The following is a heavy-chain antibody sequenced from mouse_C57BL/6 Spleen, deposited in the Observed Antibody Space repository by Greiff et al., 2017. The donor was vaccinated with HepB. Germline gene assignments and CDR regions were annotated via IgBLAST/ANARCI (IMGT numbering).Heavy chain of an antibody. Sequence: VQLKHSGPELVKPGASVKISCKASGYTFTDYYMNWVKQSHGKSLEWIGDINPNNGGTSYNQKFKGKATLTVDKSSSTAYMELRSLTSEDSAVYYCARDDYDWYFDVWGTGTTVTVSS. CDR2: INPNNGGT. D-gene: IGHD2-4*01. J-gene: IGHJ1*03. CDR3: ARDDYDWYFDV. CDR1: GYTFTDYY. V-gene: IGHV1-26*01.